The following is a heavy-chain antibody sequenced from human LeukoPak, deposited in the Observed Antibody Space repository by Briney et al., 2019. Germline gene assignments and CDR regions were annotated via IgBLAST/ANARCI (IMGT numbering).Heavy chain of an antibody. J-gene: IGHJ4*02. CDR1: GFTVSSNY. CDR2: IYSGGST. D-gene: IGHD3-22*01. CDR3: ASLYDSSGYLPFDY. V-gene: IGHV3-66*01. Sequence: PGGSLRLSCAASGFTVSSNYMSWVRQAPGKGLEWVSVIYSGGSTYYADSVKGRFTISRDNSKNTLYLQMNSLRAEDTAVYYCASLYDSSGYLPFDYWGQGTLVTVSS.